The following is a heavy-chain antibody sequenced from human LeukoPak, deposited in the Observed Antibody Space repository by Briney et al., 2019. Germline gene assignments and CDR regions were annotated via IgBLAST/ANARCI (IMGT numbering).Heavy chain of an antibody. CDR2: ISSSSSYI. J-gene: IGHJ4*02. Sequence: GGPLRLSCAASGFTFSSYSMNWVRQAPGKGLEWVSSISSSSSYIYYADSVKGRFTISRDNAKNSLYLQMNSLRPEDTAVYFCARGAGYESVDYWGQGTLVIVSS. V-gene: IGHV3-21*06. CDR3: ARGAGYESVDY. CDR1: GFTFSSYS. D-gene: IGHD5-12*01.